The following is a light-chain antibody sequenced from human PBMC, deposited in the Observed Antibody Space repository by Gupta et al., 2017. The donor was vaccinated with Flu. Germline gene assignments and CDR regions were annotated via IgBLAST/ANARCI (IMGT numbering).Light chain of an antibody. V-gene: IGKV3-20*01. CDR2: GAS. CDR3: QQDGGSALT. J-gene: IGKJ4*01. CDR1: QSVSSIY. Sequence: EIVLTQSPGTLSLSPGERATLSCRASQSVSSIYLAWYHQKPGQAPRLLIYGASVRATGIPDGSSGSGSGAEFTLTISILEPKDFPVTYCQQDGGSALTFGGGTKVEIK.